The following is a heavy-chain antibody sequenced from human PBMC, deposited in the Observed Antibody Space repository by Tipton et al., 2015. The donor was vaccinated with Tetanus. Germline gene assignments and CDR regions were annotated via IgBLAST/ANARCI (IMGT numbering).Heavy chain of an antibody. CDR1: GFTFSAFT. V-gene: IGHV3-21*01. CDR3: ARKGYSYATPGLDN. CDR2: ISSSSAYI. Sequence: GSLRLSCTGSGFTFSAFTLHWVRQAPGKGLEWVSAISSSSAYIYYADSVKGRFAIFRDNDKKLVYLQMNSLGADDTAVYYCARKGYSYATPGLDNWGRGILVTVSS. D-gene: IGHD5-18*01. J-gene: IGHJ4*01.